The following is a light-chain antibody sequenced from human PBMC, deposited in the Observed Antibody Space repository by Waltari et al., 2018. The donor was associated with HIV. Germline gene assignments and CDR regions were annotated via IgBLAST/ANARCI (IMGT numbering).Light chain of an antibody. CDR2: STS. V-gene: IGKV1-12*01. Sequence: DIQMTQSPSYVSASVGDSVTIAGRAGLGDSGWVAGYQQNPGEAPKLLIYSTSRLQSGVPSRFSGSGSGTDFTLTISSRQPEDFATYYCQQANTLPPVTVGRGTKVEI. CDR1: LGDSGW. CDR3: QQANTLPPVT. J-gene: IGKJ4*01.